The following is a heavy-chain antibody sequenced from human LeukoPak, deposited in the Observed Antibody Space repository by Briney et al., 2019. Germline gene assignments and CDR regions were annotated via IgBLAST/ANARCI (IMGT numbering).Heavy chain of an antibody. D-gene: IGHD3-3*01. CDR1: GYTFTSYA. CDR3: ARGVAAFGVVISLPRN. V-gene: IGHV7-4-1*02. Sequence: ASVMVSCKASGYTFTSYAMNWVRQAPGQGLEWMGWINTNTGNPTYAQGFTGRFVFSLDTSVSTAYLQISSLKAEDTAVYYCARGVAAFGVVISLPRNWGQGTLVTVSS. J-gene: IGHJ4*02. CDR2: INTNTGNP.